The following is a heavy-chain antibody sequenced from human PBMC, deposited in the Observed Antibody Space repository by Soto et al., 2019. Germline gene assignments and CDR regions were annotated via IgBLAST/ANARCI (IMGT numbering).Heavy chain of an antibody. CDR3: ALTFFGVDHYYGMDV. V-gene: IGHV1-18*04. CDR2: ISAYNGNT. D-gene: IGHD3-3*01. J-gene: IGHJ6*02. CDR1: GYTFTSYG. Sequence: QVQLVQSGAEVKKPGASVKVSCKASGYTFTSYGISWVRQAPGQGLEWMGWISAYNGNTNYAQKLQGRVTMTTDTSTSTAYMELRSLRSDDTAVYYCALTFFGVDHYYGMDVWGQGTPVTVSS.